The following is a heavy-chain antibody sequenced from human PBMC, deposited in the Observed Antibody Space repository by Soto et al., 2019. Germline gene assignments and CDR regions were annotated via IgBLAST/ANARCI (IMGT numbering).Heavy chain of an antibody. CDR1: GGTFSSYA. CDR3: AKGSGNIRPYGMDV. CDR2: IIPIFGTA. J-gene: IGHJ6*02. V-gene: IGHV1-69*06. Sequence: ASVKVSCKASGGTFSSYAISWVRQAPGQGLEWMGGIIPIFGTANYAQKFQGRVTITADKSTSTAYMELNSLRAEDTALYYCAKGSGNIRPYGMDVWGQGTTVTVSS.